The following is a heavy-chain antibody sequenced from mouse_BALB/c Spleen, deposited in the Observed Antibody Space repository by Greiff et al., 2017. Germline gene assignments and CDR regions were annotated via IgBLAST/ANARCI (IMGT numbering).Heavy chain of an antibody. CDR2: IYPYNGGT. CDR3: TKRITTATKEFAY. V-gene: IGHV1S29*02. Sequence: EVKLMESGPELVKPGASVKISCKASGYTFTDYNMHWVKQSHGKSLEWIGYIYPYNGGTGYNQKFKSKATLTVDNSSSTAYMELRSLPSEDSAVYYCTKRITTATKEFAYWGQGTLVTVSA. CDR1: GYTFTDYN. J-gene: IGHJ3*01. D-gene: IGHD1-2*01.